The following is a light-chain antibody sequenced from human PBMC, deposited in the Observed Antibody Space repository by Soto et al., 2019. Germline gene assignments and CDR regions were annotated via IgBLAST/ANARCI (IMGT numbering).Light chain of an antibody. V-gene: IGKV3-11*01. CDR2: DAS. Sequence: EIVLTQSPATLSLSPGERVTLSCRATQMVSNSLAWYQQKSGQAPRLLIYDASFRATGIPARFSGSGSGTDFTLTISSLEPEDFAVYYCQLSQQRSDWPPITFGQGTRLEIK. CDR3: QLSQQRSDWPPIT. J-gene: IGKJ5*01. CDR1: QMVSNS.